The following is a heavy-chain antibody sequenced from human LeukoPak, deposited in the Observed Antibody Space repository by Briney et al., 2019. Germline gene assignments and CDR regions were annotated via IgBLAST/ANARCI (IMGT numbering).Heavy chain of an antibody. D-gene: IGHD3-22*01. J-gene: IGHJ4*02. CDR2: IWYDGSNK. V-gene: IGHV3-33*06. CDR1: GFTFSSYG. Sequence: GRSLRLSCAASGFTFSSYGMHWVRRAPGKGLEWVAVIWYDGSNKYYADSVKGRFTICRGNSKNTLYLQMNSLRAEDTAVYYCAKDFSPYYDSSGYFDYWGQGTLVTVSS. CDR3: AKDFSPYYDSSGYFDY.